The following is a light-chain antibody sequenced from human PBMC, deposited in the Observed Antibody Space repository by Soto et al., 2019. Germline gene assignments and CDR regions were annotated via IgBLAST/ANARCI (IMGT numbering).Light chain of an antibody. Sequence: QSALTQPASVSGSPGQSITISCTGXXXDIGGYDYVSSYQQYPGKAPILIIYEVSNRPSGISVRFSGSTSGSAASLTVSGLQAEDEADYNCISYSGRSHWVFGGGIKVTVL. V-gene: IGLV2-14*01. CDR2: EVS. CDR1: XXDIGGYDY. CDR3: ISYSGRSHWV. J-gene: IGLJ3*02.